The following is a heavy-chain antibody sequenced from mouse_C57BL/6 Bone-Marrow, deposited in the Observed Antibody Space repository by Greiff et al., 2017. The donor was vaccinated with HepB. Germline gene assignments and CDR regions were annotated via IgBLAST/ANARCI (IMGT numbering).Heavy chain of an antibody. CDR3: ARRAITTVVHFDD. CDR1: GYTFTSYW. D-gene: IGHD1-1*01. CDR2: INPSSGYT. J-gene: IGHJ1*03. V-gene: IGHV1-7*01. Sequence: QVQLQQSGAELAKPGASVKLSCKASGYTFTSYWMHWVKQRPGQGLEWIGYINPSSGYTKYNQKFKDKATLTADKSSSTAYMQLSSLTYEDAAVYYCARRAITTVVHFDDWGTGTTVTVSS.